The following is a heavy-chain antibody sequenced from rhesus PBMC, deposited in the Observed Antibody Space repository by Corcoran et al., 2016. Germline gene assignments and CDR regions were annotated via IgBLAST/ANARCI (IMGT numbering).Heavy chain of an antibody. J-gene: IGHJ3*01. CDR3: ASTYSSGWYDAFDF. CDR2: ILSGGSP. V-gene: IGHV4-160*01. CDR1: GGSISSNY. Sequence: QVQLQQWGEGLVKPSETLSLTCAVYGGSISSNYWIWIRQPPGNGLEWIGRILSGGSPNYNPSLKRRVTISIDTSKNQFSLKLSSVTAADTAVYYCASTYSSGWYDAFDFWGQGLRVTVSS. D-gene: IGHD6-31*01.